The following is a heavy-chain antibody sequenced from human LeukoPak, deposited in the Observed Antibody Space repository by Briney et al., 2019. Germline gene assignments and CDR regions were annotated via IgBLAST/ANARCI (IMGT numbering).Heavy chain of an antibody. J-gene: IGHJ4*02. CDR1: GGTFSNYA. V-gene: IGHV1-69*06. CDR2: IIPIFGTA. Sequence: SVKVSCKASGGTFSNYAISWVRQAPGQGLEWMGRIIPIFGTANYAQKFQGRVTITADKSTITAYMELTSLTSEDSAVYYCARSIVGVRKRNDYWGQGTLVTVSS. D-gene: IGHD1-26*01. CDR3: ARSIVGVRKRNDY.